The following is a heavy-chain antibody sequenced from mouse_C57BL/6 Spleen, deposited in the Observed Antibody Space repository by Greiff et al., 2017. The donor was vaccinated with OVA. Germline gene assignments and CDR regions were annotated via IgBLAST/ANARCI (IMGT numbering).Heavy chain of an antibody. CDR3: ATTGTAY. CDR1: GYTFPSYW. D-gene: IGHD4-1*02. J-gene: IGHJ3*01. V-gene: IGHV1-69*01. CDR2: IDPSDSYT. Sequence: QVQLQQPGAELVMPGASVKLSCKASGYTFPSYWMHWLKQRPGQGLEWIGEIDPSDSYTNYNQKFKGKSTLTVDKSSSTAYMQLSSQTSEDSAVYYCATTGTAYWGQGTLVTVSA.